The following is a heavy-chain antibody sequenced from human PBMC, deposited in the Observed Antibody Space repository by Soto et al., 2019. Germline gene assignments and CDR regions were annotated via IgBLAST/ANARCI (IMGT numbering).Heavy chain of an antibody. V-gene: IGHV3-23*01. CDR3: AKSADEWGPRNYFDS. Sequence: GGSLRLSCAASGFTLNSYAMSWVRQAPGKGLEWVSAISANGDDIHFAGSVKGRFTISRDISKNTLHLHMSSLRAEDTAIYFCAKSADEWGPRNYFDSWGQGTLVTVSS. D-gene: IGHD1-26*01. J-gene: IGHJ4*02. CDR2: ISANGDDI. CDR1: GFTLNSYA.